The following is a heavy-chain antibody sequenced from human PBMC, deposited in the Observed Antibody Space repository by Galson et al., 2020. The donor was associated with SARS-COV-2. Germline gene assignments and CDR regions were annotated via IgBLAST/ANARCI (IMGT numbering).Heavy chain of an antibody. Sequence: KMSGPTLVKPTETLTLTCTVSGFSLSNARMGVSWIRQPPGKALEWLAHIFSNDEKSYSTSLKSRLTISKDTSKSQVVLTMTNMDPVDTATYYCARIWFGALHYYGMDVWGQGTTVTVSS. D-gene: IGHD3-10*01. CDR2: IFSNDEK. V-gene: IGHV2-26*01. CDR1: GFSLSNARMG. J-gene: IGHJ6*02. CDR3: ARIWFGALHYYGMDV.